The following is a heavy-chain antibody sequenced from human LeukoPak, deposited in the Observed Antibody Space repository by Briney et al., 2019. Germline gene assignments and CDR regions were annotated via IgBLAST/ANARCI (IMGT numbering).Heavy chain of an antibody. J-gene: IGHJ4*02. CDR1: GYTFTDYY. CDR3: TRVLPGVGYSYGY. CDR2: INPNSGGT. Sequence: ASVKVSCKTSGYTFTDYYMHWVRQAPGQGLEYMGWINPNSGGTDYAQKFQGRVTMTRDSSISTAYMELSRLRSDDTAVYYCTRVLPGVGYSYGYWGQGTLVTVSS. D-gene: IGHD5-18*01. V-gene: IGHV1-2*02.